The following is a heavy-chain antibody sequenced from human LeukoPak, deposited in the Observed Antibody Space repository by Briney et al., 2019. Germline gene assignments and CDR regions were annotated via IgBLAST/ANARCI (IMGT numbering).Heavy chain of an antibody. J-gene: IGHJ4*02. V-gene: IGHV4-59*12. Sequence: SEILSLTCTVSGGSISSYYWSWIRQPPGKGLEWIGYIYYSGSTYYNPSLKSRVTISVDTSKNQFSLKLSSVTAADTAVYYCARDLRGDYHFDYWGQGTLVTVSS. CDR2: IYYSGST. D-gene: IGHD4-17*01. CDR3: ARDLRGDYHFDY. CDR1: GGSISSYY.